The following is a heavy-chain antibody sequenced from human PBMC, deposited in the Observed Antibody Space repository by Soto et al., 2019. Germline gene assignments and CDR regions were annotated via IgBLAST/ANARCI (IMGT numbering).Heavy chain of an antibody. V-gene: IGHV3-72*01. CDR1: GFTFSDHY. CDR3: GRGLPDFDY. CDR2: SRNRTRRYST. J-gene: IGHJ4*02. Sequence: EVQLVESGGGLVQPGGSLRLSCAASGFTFSDHYMDWVRQAPGKGLEWVARSRNRTRRYSTDYAASVRGRFTITRDDSKGSVYLQMNSLKTEDTAVYYCGRGLPDFDYWGQGILVTVSS. D-gene: IGHD5-18*01.